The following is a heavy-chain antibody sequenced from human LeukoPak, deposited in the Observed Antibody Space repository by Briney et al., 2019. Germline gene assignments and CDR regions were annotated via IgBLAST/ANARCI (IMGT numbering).Heavy chain of an antibody. CDR1: GFTFSSSW. CDR2: IKHDGTEK. D-gene: IGHD6-6*01. CDR3: AGVTYSSSSYYFDY. Sequence: PGGSLRLSCAASGFTFSSSWMSWVRQAPGKGLEWVANIKHDGTEKYCVDSVKGRFTISRDNAKNSLYLQMNSLRAEDTAVYYCAGVTYSSSSYYFDYWGQGTLVTVSS. J-gene: IGHJ4*02. V-gene: IGHV3-7*01.